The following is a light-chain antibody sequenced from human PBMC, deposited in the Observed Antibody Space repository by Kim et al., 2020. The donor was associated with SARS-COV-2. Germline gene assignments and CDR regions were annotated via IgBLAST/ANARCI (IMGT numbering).Light chain of an antibody. V-gene: IGKV1-39*01. CDR3: QQSAGTPQT. CDR2: AAS. Sequence: SSLSASVGDRVTITCRASQTISRYLNWYQQKPGKAPKLLIFAASHLQSGVPSRFSGSGAGTDSTLTISSLQREDFATYYCQQSAGTPQTFGPGTKVDI. CDR1: QTISRY. J-gene: IGKJ1*01.